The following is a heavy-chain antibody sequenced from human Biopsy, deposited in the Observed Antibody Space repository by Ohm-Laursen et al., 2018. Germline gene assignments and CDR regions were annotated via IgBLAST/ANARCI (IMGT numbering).Heavy chain of an antibody. V-gene: IGHV4-59*01. J-gene: IGHJ5*02. CDR2: INYTGST. Sequence: SDTLSLTCTVSRDSFSNYYWTWIRQSPGKGLEWIGYINYTGSTNYNPSVKSRVTISLDTSKNQFSLKLNSVTAADTAVYFFARDSKGGQMNTARSSEKNLDTWGRGILVTVSS. D-gene: IGHD5-18*01. CDR1: RDSFSNYY. CDR3: ARDSKGGQMNTARSSEKNLDT.